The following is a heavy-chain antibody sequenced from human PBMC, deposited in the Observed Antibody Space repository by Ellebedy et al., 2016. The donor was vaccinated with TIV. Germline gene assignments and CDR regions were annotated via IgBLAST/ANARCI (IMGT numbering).Heavy chain of an antibody. Sequence: AASVKVSCKASGYTFTNYYLHWVRQAPGQGLEWMGIINPSTGDTTYAQKLQGRVTMTRDTSTSTVYMELSSLRSDDTAVYYCAREGVGQDIVVVPVASFDYWGQGTLVTVSS. CDR2: INPSTGDT. CDR3: AREGVGQDIVVVPVASFDY. V-gene: IGHV1-46*04. D-gene: IGHD2-2*01. J-gene: IGHJ4*02. CDR1: GYTFTNYY.